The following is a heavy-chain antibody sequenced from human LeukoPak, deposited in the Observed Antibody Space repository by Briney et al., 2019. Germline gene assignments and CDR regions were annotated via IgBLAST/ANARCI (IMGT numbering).Heavy chain of an antibody. J-gene: IGHJ4*02. Sequence: GGSLRLSCAASGFTFSSYSMNWVRQAPGKGLEWVSSISSSSSYTYYADSVKGRFTISRDNSKNTLYLQMNSLRAEDTAVYYCAKDAPTVASPFDYWGQGTLVTVSS. D-gene: IGHD6-19*01. V-gene: IGHV3-21*04. CDR3: AKDAPTVASPFDY. CDR1: GFTFSSYS. CDR2: ISSSSSYT.